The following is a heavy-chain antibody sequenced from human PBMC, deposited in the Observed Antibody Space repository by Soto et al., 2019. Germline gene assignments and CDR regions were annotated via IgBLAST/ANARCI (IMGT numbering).Heavy chain of an antibody. D-gene: IGHD6-19*01. CDR1: GGSISSGDYY. Sequence: SETLSLTCTVSGGSISSGDYYWSWIRQPPGKGLEWIGYIYYSGSTYYNPSLKSRVTISVDTSKNQFSPKLSSVTAADTAVYYCARDGLDYYYYYGMDVWGQGTTVTVSS. V-gene: IGHV4-30-4*01. CDR3: ARDGLDYYYYYGMDV. CDR2: IYYSGST. J-gene: IGHJ6*02.